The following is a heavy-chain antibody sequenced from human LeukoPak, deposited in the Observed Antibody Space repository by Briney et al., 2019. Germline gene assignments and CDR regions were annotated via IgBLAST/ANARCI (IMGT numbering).Heavy chain of an antibody. CDR2: IFYSGST. V-gene: IGHV4-59*01. CDR3: ARGASPDF. J-gene: IGHJ4*02. CDR1: GXSISNYY. Sequence: SETLSLTCTVSGXSISNYYWSWIRQPPGKGLEWIGYIFYSGSTNYNPSLKSRVTMSLDTSKSHFSLKLSSVTAADTAVYYCARGASPDFWGQGTLVTVPS.